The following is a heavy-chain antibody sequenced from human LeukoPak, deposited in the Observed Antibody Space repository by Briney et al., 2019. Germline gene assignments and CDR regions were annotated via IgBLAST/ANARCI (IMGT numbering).Heavy chain of an antibody. Sequence: PSETLSLTCTVSGGSISSVTYYWAWIRQPPGKGLEWIGHIYGSGSTNYNPSLKSRVTLSVDTSKNQFSLKLSSVTAADTAVYYCAREGTSGTHLNWFDPWGQGTLVTVSS. D-gene: IGHD1-1*01. CDR1: GGSISSVTYY. J-gene: IGHJ5*02. CDR3: AREGTSGTHLNWFDP. CDR2: IYGSGST. V-gene: IGHV4-61*01.